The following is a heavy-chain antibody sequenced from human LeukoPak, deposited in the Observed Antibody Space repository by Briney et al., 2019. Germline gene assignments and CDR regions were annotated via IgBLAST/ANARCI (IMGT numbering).Heavy chain of an antibody. CDR2: IYSGGST. V-gene: IGHV3-66*01. CDR3: ARDVGDYYDSSGYYFDY. Sequence: GSLRFSCAASGFTVSSNYMSWVRQAPGMGLEWVSVIYSGGSTYYADSVKGRFTISRDNSKNTLYLQMNSLRAEDTAVYYCARDVGDYYDSSGYYFDYWGQGTLVTVSS. J-gene: IGHJ4*02. CDR1: GFTVSSNY. D-gene: IGHD3-22*01.